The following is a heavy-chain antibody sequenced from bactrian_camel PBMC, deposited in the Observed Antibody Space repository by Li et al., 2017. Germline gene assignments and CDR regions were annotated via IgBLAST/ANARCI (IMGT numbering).Heavy chain of an antibody. CDR1: GFTSSSYY. J-gene: IGHJ4*01. CDR2: IYSDGSRE. D-gene: IGHD4*01. CDR3: ATCSPTETQYSDSDH. V-gene: IGHV3-2*01. Sequence: VQLVESGGGLVQPGGSLRLSCAVNGFTSSSYYIYWVRQAPGKGLEWVSSIYSDGSREVYSSFVKGRFAISKDNAENTVYLQMNSLKSEDTALYYCATCSPTETQYSDSDHWGHGTQVTVS.